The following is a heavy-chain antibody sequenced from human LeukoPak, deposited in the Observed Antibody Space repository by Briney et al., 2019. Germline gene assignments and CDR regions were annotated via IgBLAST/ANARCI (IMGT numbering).Heavy chain of an antibody. CDR1: GGSISSYY. Sequence: PSETLSLTCTVSGGSISSYYWSWIRQPPGKGLEWIGYIYYSGSTNYNPSLKSRVTISVDTSKNQFSLKLSSVTAADTAVYYCARHISHDYYDSSGYYLYAFDIWGPGTMVTVSS. J-gene: IGHJ3*02. D-gene: IGHD3-22*01. V-gene: IGHV4-59*08. CDR3: ARHISHDYYDSSGYYLYAFDI. CDR2: IYYSGST.